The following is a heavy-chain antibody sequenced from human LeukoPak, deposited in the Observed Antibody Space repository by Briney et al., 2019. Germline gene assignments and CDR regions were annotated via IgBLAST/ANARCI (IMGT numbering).Heavy chain of an antibody. CDR3: ARGPRRRSYSSSWYREPYGMDV. D-gene: IGHD6-13*01. V-gene: IGHV4-34*01. Sequence: GSLRLSCAASGGSFSGYYWSWIRQPPGKGLEWIGEINHSGSTNYNPSLKSRVTISVDTSKNQFSLKLSSVTAADTAVYYCARGPRRRSYSSSWYREPYGMDVWGQGTTVTVSS. CDR1: GGSFSGYY. J-gene: IGHJ6*02. CDR2: INHSGST.